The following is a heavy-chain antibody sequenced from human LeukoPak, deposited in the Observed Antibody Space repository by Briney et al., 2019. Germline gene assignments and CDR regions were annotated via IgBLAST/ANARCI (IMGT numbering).Heavy chain of an antibody. CDR1: GYSISSGYY. CDR2: IYYSGST. D-gene: IGHD5-12*01. V-gene: IGHV4-38-2*02. Sequence: SETLSLTCTVSGYSISSGYYWGWIRQPPVKGLEWIGSIYYSGSTYYNPSLKSRVTISVDTSKNQFSLKLSSVTAADTAVYYCARPSGYSGYANYYFDYWGQGTLVTVSS. CDR3: ARPSGYSGYANYYFDY. J-gene: IGHJ4*02.